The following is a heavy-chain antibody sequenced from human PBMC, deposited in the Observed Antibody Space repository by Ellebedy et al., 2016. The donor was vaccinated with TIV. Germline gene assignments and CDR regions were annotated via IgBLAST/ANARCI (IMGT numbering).Heavy chain of an antibody. D-gene: IGHD2-2*02. CDR3: ARVRCSSTSCYTQRRGLNYYYYYMDV. V-gene: IGHV4-59*10. Sequence: SETLSLTXAVYGGSSSGYYWSWIRQPAGKGLEWIGRIYTSGSTNYNPSLKSRVTMSVDTSKNQFSLKLSSVTAADTAVYYCARVRCSSTSCYTQRRGLNYYYYYMDVWGKGTTVTVSS. J-gene: IGHJ6*03. CDR1: GGSSSGYY. CDR2: IYTSGST.